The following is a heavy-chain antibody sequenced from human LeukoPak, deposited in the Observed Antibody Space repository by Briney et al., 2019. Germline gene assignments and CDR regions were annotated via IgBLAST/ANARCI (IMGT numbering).Heavy chain of an antibody. CDR2: IYYSGST. V-gene: IGHV4-59*01. CDR3: ARSLRRGWFDP. Sequence: SETLSLTCTVSGGSISSYYWSWIRQPPGKGLEWIGYIYYSGSTNYNPSLKSRVTISVDTSKNQFSLKLSSVTAADTAAYYCARSLRRGWFDPWGQGTLVTVSS. CDR1: GGSISSYY. J-gene: IGHJ5*02.